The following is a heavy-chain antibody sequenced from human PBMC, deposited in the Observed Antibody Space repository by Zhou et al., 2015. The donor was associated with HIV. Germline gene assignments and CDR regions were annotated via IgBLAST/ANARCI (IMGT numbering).Heavy chain of an antibody. D-gene: IGHD5-18*01. CDR2: MNPNTGDT. CDR3: ARATGFSYAENDY. Sequence: QVQLVQSGAEVKKPGASVKVSCKASGYTFTSYHINWVRQATGQGLQWMGWMNPNTGDTGYAQRFQGRVTMTRNTSIGTAYMELSSLRSEDTAVYYCARATGFSYAENDYWAREPWSPSPQ. J-gene: IGHJ4*02. CDR1: GYTFTSYH. V-gene: IGHV1-8*01.